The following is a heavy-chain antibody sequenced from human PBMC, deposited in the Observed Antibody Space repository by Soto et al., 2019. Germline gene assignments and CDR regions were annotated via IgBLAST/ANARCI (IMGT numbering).Heavy chain of an antibody. D-gene: IGHD3-16*01. CDR1: GFTFNIYG. J-gene: IGHJ4*02. Sequence: EGQLLESGGGLAQPGGSLRLSCVASGFTFNIYGMTWVRQGPGKGLEWVAGISNSGGTTYYADSVRGRFIISRDNSKNTVSLQMNSLRAADTAVYFCAKLGTFGGYIVTGAAGYWGQGTLVTVSS. CDR3: AKLGTFGGYIVTGAAGY. V-gene: IGHV3-23*01. CDR2: ISNSGGTT.